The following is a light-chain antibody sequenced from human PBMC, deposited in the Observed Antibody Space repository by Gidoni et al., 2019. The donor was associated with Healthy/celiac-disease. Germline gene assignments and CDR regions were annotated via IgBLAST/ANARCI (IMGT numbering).Light chain of an antibody. Sequence: QSVLTQPPSVSGAPGQRVTISCTGSSSNIGAGYDVHWSQQLPGTAPKLLIYGNSNRPSVVPDRFSGSKSGTSASLSITWLQAEDEADYYCQSYDSSLSGCVFGGGTKLTVL. CDR2: GNS. V-gene: IGLV1-40*01. CDR1: SSNIGAGYD. CDR3: QSYDSSLSGCV. J-gene: IGLJ3*02.